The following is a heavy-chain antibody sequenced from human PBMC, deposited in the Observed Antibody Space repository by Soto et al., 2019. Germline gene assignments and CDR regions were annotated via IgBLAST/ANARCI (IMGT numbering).Heavy chain of an antibody. CDR1: GGSISSYY. Sequence: KASETLSLTCTVSGGSISSYYWSWIRQPPGKGLEWIGYIYYSGSTNYNPSLKSRVTISVDTSKNQFSLKLSSVTAADTAVYYCARARDGYPPLYYFDYWGQGTLVTVSS. V-gene: IGHV4-59*01. D-gene: IGHD5-12*01. J-gene: IGHJ4*02. CDR2: IYYSGST. CDR3: ARARDGYPPLYYFDY.